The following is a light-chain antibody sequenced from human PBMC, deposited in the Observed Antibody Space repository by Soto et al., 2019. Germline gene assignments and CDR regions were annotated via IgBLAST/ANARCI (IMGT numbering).Light chain of an antibody. CDR3: QQYATSPPIT. Sequence: DIVLTQSPGTLSLSPGDRATLSCRAIQSVSRNYLAWYQQKPGQAPRLLIYGASNRATGIPERFSGSGSGTDFTLTIGRLEPEDFAVYYCQQYATSPPITFGQGTRLEIK. J-gene: IGKJ5*01. CDR2: GAS. CDR1: QSVSRNY. V-gene: IGKV3-20*01.